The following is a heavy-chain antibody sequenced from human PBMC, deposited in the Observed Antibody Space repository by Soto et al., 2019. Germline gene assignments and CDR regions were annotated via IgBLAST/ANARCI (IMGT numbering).Heavy chain of an antibody. CDR2: INHSGGT. CDR1: GGSFSGYY. V-gene: IGHV4-34*01. Sequence: PSETLSLTCAVYGGSFSGYYWSWIRQPPGKGLEWIGEINHSGGTNYNPSLKSRVTISVDTSKNQFSLKLSSVTAADTAVYYCARGLYAIFRSFDPWGQGTLVTVSS. J-gene: IGHJ5*02. CDR3: ARGLYAIFRSFDP. D-gene: IGHD3-3*01.